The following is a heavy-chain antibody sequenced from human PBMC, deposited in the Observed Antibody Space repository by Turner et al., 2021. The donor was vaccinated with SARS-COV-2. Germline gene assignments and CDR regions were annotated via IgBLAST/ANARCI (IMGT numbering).Heavy chain of an antibody. V-gene: IGHV3-53*01. J-gene: IGHJ5*02. CDR2: IYSGGST. CDR3: ARETREARFDP. D-gene: IGHD1-26*01. CDR1: GFTVSSNY. Sequence: EVLLVESGCGLIQPGGSLRLSCASSGFTVSSNYMNWVRQAPGKGLEWVSIIYSGGSTYYADSVKGRFTISRDNSKNTLFLQMNSLRAEDTAVYYCARETREARFDPWGQGTLVTVSS.